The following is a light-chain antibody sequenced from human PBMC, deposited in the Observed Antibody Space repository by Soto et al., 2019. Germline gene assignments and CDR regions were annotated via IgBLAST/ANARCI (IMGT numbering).Light chain of an antibody. J-gene: IGKJ2*01. V-gene: IGKV3-15*01. CDR1: QSVSSN. Sequence: EIVMTQSPATLSVSPGERATLSCRASQSVSSNLAWYQQKPGQAPRLLISGASTRATGIPARFSGSGSGTEFTLSISSLQSEDFALYYCQQYNSWPPYTFGQGTKVDIK. CDR2: GAS. CDR3: QQYNSWPPYT.